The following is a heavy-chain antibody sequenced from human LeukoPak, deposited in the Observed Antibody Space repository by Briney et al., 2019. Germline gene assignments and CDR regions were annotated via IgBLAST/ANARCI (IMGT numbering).Heavy chain of an antibody. CDR3: ARDHSGYYYGPLDS. V-gene: IGHV3-11*01. J-gene: IGHJ4*02. Sequence: GGSLRLSCAASGFTFSDLYMTWIRQAPGKGLEWVSYISSGGTTIYYADSVKGRFTISRDNAKNSLYLQMNSLRADDTAVYYCARDHSGYYYGPLDSWGQGTLVTVSS. D-gene: IGHD3-22*01. CDR2: ISSGGTTI. CDR1: GFTFSDLY.